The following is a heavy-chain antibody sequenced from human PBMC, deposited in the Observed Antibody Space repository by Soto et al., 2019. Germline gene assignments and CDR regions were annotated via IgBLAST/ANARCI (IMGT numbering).Heavy chain of an antibody. Sequence: ASETLSLTCTVSGGSVSSGSYYWIWIRQPPGKGLEWIGYIYYSGSTNYNPSLKSRVTISVDTSKNQFSLKLSSVTAADTAVYYCARGDVVVIGYWGQGTLVTVSS. J-gene: IGHJ4*02. CDR2: IYYSGST. CDR3: ARGDVVVIGY. CDR1: GGSVSSGSYY. V-gene: IGHV4-61*01. D-gene: IGHD3-22*01.